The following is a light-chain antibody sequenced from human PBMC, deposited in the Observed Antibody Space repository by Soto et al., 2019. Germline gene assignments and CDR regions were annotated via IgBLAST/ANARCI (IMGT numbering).Light chain of an antibody. CDR3: QQWYNTPRT. Sequence: DIQMPQSPSSLSASVGDRVTITYRPSHSPRSYINWYQQKPGKAPKLLIYAVSTLQGGLPPRFICSGSGTDFTRTIVNLQTEDFATYYCQQWYNTPRTLGQGTKLEIK. CDR2: AVS. J-gene: IGKJ2*01. CDR1: HSPRSY. V-gene: IGKV1-39*01.